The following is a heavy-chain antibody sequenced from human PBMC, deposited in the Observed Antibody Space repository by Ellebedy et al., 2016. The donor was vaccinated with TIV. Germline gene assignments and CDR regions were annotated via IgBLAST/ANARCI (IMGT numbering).Heavy chain of an antibody. V-gene: IGHV1-18*04. CDR3: ARGFYERFDP. CDR1: GYKFRSYG. J-gene: IGHJ5*02. CDR2: IRAFNGDT. D-gene: IGHD2/OR15-2a*01. Sequence: ASVKVSCKASGYKFRSYGTSWVRQAPGQGLEWMGWIRAFNGDTNYAQKFQGRVTMTTDTFTSTAYMELRNLTSDDTAVYYCARGFYERFDPWGQGTLVTVSS.